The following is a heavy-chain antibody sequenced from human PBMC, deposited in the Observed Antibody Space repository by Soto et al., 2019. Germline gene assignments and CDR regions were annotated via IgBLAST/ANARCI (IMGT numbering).Heavy chain of an antibody. Sequence: GGSLRLSCAVSGFSVKSDYMTWVRQAPGEGLEWVSVLYSDGRTYYSDSVKGRFTISRDESKNTLYLQMNSLRAEDTAVYYCARDRGIVVVSVPDYYYGMDVWGQGTTVTVSS. CDR2: LYSDGRT. D-gene: IGHD2-2*01. CDR3: ARDRGIVVVSVPDYYYGMDV. V-gene: IGHV3-53*01. J-gene: IGHJ6*02. CDR1: GFSVKSDY.